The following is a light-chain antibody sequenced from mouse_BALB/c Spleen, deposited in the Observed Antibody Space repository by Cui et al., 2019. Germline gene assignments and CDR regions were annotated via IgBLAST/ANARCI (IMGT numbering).Light chain of an antibody. V-gene: IGKV6-23*01. CDR2: WAS. J-gene: IGKJ1*01. CDR1: QDVGTD. Sequence: DIVMTQSHKFMSTSVGDRVSITCKASQDVGTDVAWYQQKPGQSPKLLIYWASTRHTGVPDRFTGSGSGTDFTLTISNVQSEDLADYFCQQYSSYPLTFGGGTKLEIK. CDR3: QQYSSYPLT.